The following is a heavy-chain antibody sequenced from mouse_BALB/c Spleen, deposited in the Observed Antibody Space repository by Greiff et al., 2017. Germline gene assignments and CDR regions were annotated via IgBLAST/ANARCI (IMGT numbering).Heavy chain of an antibody. CDR3: ARGGSSYGWFAY. D-gene: IGHD1-1*01. CDR1: GYAFSSSW. J-gene: IGHJ3*01. CDR2: IYPGDGDT. V-gene: IGHV1-82*01. Sequence: VKLQESGPELVKPGASVKISCKASGYAFSSSWMNWVKQRPGQGLEWIGRIYPGDGDTNYNGKFKGKATLTADKSSSTAYMQLSSLTSVDSAVYFCARGGSSYGWFAYWGQGTLVTVSA.